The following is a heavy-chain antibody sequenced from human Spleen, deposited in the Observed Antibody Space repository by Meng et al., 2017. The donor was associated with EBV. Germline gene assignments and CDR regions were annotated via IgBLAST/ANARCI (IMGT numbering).Heavy chain of an antibody. Sequence: QVLLRGSGPGWGKPSESLSLTCTVSGGSISADYWSWIRQPPGKGLEWIGHIYHTGSTNYNPSLKSRVTISVDTSKNQFSLKLSSVTAADTAVYYCARGPYSSSWEYWGQGTLVTVSS. CDR2: IYHTGST. CDR1: GGSISADY. CDR3: ARGPYSSSWEY. D-gene: IGHD6-13*01. J-gene: IGHJ4*02. V-gene: IGHV4-59*01.